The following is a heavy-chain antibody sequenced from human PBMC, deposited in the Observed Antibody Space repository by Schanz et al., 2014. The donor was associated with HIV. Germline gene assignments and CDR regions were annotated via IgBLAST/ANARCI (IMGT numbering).Heavy chain of an antibody. J-gene: IGHJ4*02. CDR2: ISGSGGHT. CDR1: GFTFSSYA. V-gene: IGHV3-23*01. CDR3: ARDAARYFDWSYYFDF. Sequence: EVQLLESGGGLAQPGGSLRLSCAASGFTFSSYAMIWVRQAPGKGLEWVSTISGSGGHTYYADSVKGRFTISRDNSKNTLFLQMNSLRAEDTAVYYCARDAARYFDWSYYFDFWGQGTLVTVSS. D-gene: IGHD3-9*01.